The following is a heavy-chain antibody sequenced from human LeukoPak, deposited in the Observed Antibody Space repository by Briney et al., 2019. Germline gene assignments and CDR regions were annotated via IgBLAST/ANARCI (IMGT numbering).Heavy chain of an antibody. D-gene: IGHD6-6*01. CDR2: IYYSGST. Sequence: PSETLSLTCTVSGGSISSSSYYWGWIRQPPGKGLGWIGSIYYSGSTYYNPSLKSRVNISVDTSKNQFSLKLTSVTAADTAMYYCARLPSSSTFDYWGQGTLVTVSS. V-gene: IGHV4-39*01. CDR1: GGSISSSSYY. CDR3: ARLPSSSTFDY. J-gene: IGHJ4*02.